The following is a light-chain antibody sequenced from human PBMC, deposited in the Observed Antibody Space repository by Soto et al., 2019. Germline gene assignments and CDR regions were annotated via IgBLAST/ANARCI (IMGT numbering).Light chain of an antibody. V-gene: IGLV1-40*01. Sequence: QSALTQPPSVSVAPGQRVTISCTGSSSNIGAGYDVHWYQQLPGTAPKLLIYGNSNRPSGVPDRFSGSKSGTSASLAITGLQAEDEADYYCQSYDSSLSGYVFGTGTKLTVL. J-gene: IGLJ1*01. CDR1: SSNIGAGYD. CDR2: GNS. CDR3: QSYDSSLSGYV.